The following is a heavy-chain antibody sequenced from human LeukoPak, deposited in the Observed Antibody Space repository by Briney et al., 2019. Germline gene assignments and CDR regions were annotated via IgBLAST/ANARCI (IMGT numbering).Heavy chain of an antibody. Sequence: GESLRLSCAGSGFDFSRFAMNWVRQAPGKGLEWVSGITAGSGVIVYAESVKGRFSIYRDNSKNTLYLYMSSLRVEGTAVYYCAKDLTPDGKWEIDYWGQGTLVTVSS. CDR2: ITAGSGVI. CDR3: AKDLTPDGKWEIDY. V-gene: IGHV3-23*01. J-gene: IGHJ4*02. CDR1: GFDFSRFA. D-gene: IGHD1-26*01.